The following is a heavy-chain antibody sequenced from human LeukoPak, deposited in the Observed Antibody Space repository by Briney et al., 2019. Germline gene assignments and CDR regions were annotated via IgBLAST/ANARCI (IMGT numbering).Heavy chain of an antibody. CDR2: ISAYNGNT. D-gene: IGHD6-19*01. Sequence: ASVKVSCKASGYTFTSYGISWVRRAPGQGLEWMGWISAYNGNTNYAQKLQGRVTMTTDTSTSTAYMELRSLRSDDTAVYYCARVWIGGYSSGWRYFDYWGQGTLVTVSS. J-gene: IGHJ4*02. V-gene: IGHV1-18*01. CDR1: GYTFTSYG. CDR3: ARVWIGGYSSGWRYFDY.